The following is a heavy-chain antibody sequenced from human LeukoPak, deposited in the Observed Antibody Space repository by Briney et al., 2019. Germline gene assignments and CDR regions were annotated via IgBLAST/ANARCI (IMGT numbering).Heavy chain of an antibody. CDR3: ARSADVLQYFDWFASFDY. CDR2: IYYSGST. J-gene: IGHJ4*02. D-gene: IGHD3-9*01. CDR1: GGSISSSSYY. V-gene: IGHV4-39*01. Sequence: SETLSLTCTVSGGSISSSSYYWGWIRQPPGKGLEWIGSIYYSGSTYYNPSLKSRVTISVDTSKNQFSLKLSSVTAADTAVYYCARSADVLQYFDWFASFDYWGQGTLVTVSS.